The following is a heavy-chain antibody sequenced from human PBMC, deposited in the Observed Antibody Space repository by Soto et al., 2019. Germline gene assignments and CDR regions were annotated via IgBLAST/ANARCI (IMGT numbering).Heavy chain of an antibody. Sequence: QMQLVQSGPEVKKPGTSVKVSCKASGFTFTSSAMQWVRQARGQRLEWIGWIVVGSGNTNYAQKFQERVTITRDMSTSTAYMELSSLRSEDTAVYYCARDPPVLRYFDLYGMDVWGQGTTVTVSS. CDR3: ARDPPVLRYFDLYGMDV. D-gene: IGHD3-9*01. J-gene: IGHJ6*02. V-gene: IGHV1-58*02. CDR1: GFTFTSSA. CDR2: IVVGSGNT.